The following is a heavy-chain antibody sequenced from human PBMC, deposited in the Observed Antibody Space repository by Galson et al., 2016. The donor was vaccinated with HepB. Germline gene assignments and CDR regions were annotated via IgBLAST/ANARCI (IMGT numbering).Heavy chain of an antibody. J-gene: IGHJ4*02. CDR1: GGTFSTYS. CDR2: IIPLHGTG. Sequence: SVKVSCKASGGTFSTYSITWVRQAPGQGLEWLGRIIPLHGTGNYAPKFQGRVTITADRSTNTVYMDLSSLRYDDTAVYYCARVAVPGDYYFLYWGQGTLVTVSS. CDR3: ARVAVPGDYYFLY. V-gene: IGHV1-69*08. D-gene: IGHD6-19*01.